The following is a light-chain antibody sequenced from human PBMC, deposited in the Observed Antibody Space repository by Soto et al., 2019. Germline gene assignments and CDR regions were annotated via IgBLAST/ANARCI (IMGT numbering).Light chain of an antibody. CDR1: ISNIGSNT. J-gene: IGLJ2*01. CDR3: AAWDDSLNVVL. CDR2: SNN. V-gene: IGLV1-44*01. Sequence: QSVLTQPPSASGTPGQRVTISCSGSISNIGSNTVNWYQQLPGTAPKLLIYSNNQRPSGVPDRFSGSKSGTSASLAISGLQSEDEADYYCAAWDDSLNVVLFGGGTEVTVL.